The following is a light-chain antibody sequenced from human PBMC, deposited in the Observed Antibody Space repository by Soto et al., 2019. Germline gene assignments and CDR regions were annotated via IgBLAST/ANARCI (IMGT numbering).Light chain of an antibody. CDR1: QSVSSY. J-gene: IGKJ1*01. Sequence: EIVLTQSPATLSLSPGERATLSCRASQSVSSYLAWYQQKPGQAPRLLIYDASNRATGIPARFSGSGSGTAFTLTISSLEPEDFAVYYYQQRNNWAATFGKGTKVEIK. V-gene: IGKV3-11*01. CDR3: QQRNNWAAT. CDR2: DAS.